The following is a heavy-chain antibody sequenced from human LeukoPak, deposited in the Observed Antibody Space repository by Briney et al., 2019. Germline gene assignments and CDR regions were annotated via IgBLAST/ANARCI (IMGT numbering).Heavy chain of an antibody. CDR2: ISYDGNNK. CDR3: ARTTVVSPRAFDY. Sequence: GRSLRLSCAASGFTFSSYAMQWVRQAPGKGLEWVAVISYDGNNKYYADSVKGRFTISRDNSKNTLYLQMNSLRAEDTAVYYCARTTVVSPRAFDYWGQGTLVTVSS. D-gene: IGHD4-23*01. V-gene: IGHV3-30-3*01. J-gene: IGHJ4*02. CDR1: GFTFSSYA.